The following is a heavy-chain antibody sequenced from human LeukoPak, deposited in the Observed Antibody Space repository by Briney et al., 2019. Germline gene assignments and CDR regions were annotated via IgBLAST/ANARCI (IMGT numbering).Heavy chain of an antibody. V-gene: IGHV3-73*01. D-gene: IGHD2-2*01. Sequence: GGSLRPSCAASGFTSSGSAMHWVRQASGKGLEWVGRIRRKASCYATAYASWVKGRFTISRDDSKNTAYLQMTSLKSEDRAVYYCTRDCGSTSCTFGYWGQGTLVTVSS. CDR2: IRRKASCYAT. J-gene: IGHJ4*02. CDR1: GFTSSGSA. CDR3: TRDCGSTSCTFGY.